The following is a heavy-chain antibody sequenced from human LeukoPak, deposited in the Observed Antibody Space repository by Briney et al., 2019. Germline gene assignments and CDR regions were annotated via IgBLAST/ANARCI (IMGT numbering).Heavy chain of an antibody. V-gene: IGHV3-23*01. J-gene: IGHJ4*02. D-gene: IGHD5-12*01. Sequence: GGSLRLSCAASGFTFSTYAMSWVRQAPGKGLEWVSASRGNGGRTDYADSVEGRFTTSRDNSKNTVYLQMNSLGAEDTAVYYCAKADDTVATNFDSWGQGTLVTVSS. CDR2: SRGNGGRT. CDR3: AKADDTVATNFDS. CDR1: GFTFSTYA.